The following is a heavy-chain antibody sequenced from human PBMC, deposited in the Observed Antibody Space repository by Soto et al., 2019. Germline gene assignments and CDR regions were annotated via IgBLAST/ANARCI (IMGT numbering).Heavy chain of an antibody. CDR1: GGTFDNFI. Sequence: QVQLVQSGAEVKEPGSSVRVSCKASGGTFDNFIMNWVRQTPGRGLEWMGGIVPMLGTPTYAEKFKGRVTISATGSTSTMYMEVTSLRSEDTAIYYCARNGTYSSSLSQYSGMDVGGQGTTVTVSS. CDR3: ARNGTYSSSLSQYSGMDV. D-gene: IGHD1-26*01. V-gene: IGHV1-69*01. J-gene: IGHJ6*02. CDR2: IVPMLGTP.